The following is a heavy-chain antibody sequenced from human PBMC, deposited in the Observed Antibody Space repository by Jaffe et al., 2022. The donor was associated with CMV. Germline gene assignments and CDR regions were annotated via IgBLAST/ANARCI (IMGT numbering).Heavy chain of an antibody. D-gene: IGHD2-15*01. CDR3: TRARYCSGGSCSFDS. CDR2: IRSKTYGGTT. V-gene: IGHV3-49*04. Sequence: EVQLVESGGGLVQPGRSLRLSCTASGFTFGDNAMTWVRQAPGKGLEWVGFIRSKTYGGTTEYAASVKGRFTISRDDSKSIAYLQMNSLETEDTAVYYCTRARYCSGGSCSFDSWGQGTLVTVSS. CDR1: GFTFGDNA. J-gene: IGHJ4*02.